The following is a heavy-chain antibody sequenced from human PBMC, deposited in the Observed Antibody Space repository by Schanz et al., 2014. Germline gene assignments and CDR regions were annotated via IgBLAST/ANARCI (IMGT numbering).Heavy chain of an antibody. Sequence: QVQLVQSGAEVKKPGASVKVSCKASGYTFTSSGFSWVRQAPGQGLEWMGWINGYNAHTNYAQKFQCRVTMTTDTSTSTVYMELRSLRSDDTAVYYCARDRDQWDGNFCDFWGQGTLVTVSS. CDR2: INGYNAHT. V-gene: IGHV1-18*01. D-gene: IGHD1-26*01. J-gene: IGHJ4*02. CDR1: GYTFTSSG. CDR3: ARDRDQWDGNFCDF.